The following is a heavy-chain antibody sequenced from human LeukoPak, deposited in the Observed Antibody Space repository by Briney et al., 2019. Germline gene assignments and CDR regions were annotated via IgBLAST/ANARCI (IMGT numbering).Heavy chain of an antibody. CDR3: ARQFDSYFYYYLDV. J-gene: IGHJ6*03. D-gene: IGHD3-10*01. CDR2: LYHPDST. Sequence: SETLSLTCAVSGHPINSAYYWVWIRQPPGKGLDWIGSLYHPDSTYYNPSLESRVTMSVDTSRNQFSLKLSSVTAADTAVYYCARQFDSYFYYYLDVWGTGTTVTVSS. V-gene: IGHV4-38-2*01. CDR1: GHPINSAYY.